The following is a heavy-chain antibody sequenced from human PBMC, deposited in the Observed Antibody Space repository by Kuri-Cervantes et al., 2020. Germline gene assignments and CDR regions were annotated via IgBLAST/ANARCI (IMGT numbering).Heavy chain of an antibody. V-gene: IGHV1-2*02. D-gene: IGHD2/OR15-2a*01. CDR2: INPNSGGT. CDR3: ARTSITYDAFDI. J-gene: IGHJ3*02. Sequence: ASVKVSCKASGYTFTSYGISWVRQAPGQGLEWMGWINPNSGGTNYAQKFQGRVTMTRDTSISTAYMELSRLRSDDTAVYYCARTSITYDAFDIWGQGTMVTVSS. CDR1: GYTFTSYG.